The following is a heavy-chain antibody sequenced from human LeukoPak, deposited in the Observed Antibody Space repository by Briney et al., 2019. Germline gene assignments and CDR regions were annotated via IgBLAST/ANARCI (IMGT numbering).Heavy chain of an antibody. Sequence: SETLSLTCAVYGGSFSAYYWAWIRQPPGKGLEWIGEINHSGGTNYNPSLKSRVTISVDTSKNQFSLKLSSVTAADTAVYYCASSRNYDILTGYWIYYFDYWGQGPLVTAPS. CDR2: INHSGGT. V-gene: IGHV4-34*01. CDR3: ASSRNYDILTGYWIYYFDY. J-gene: IGHJ4*02. CDR1: GGSFSAYY. D-gene: IGHD3-9*01.